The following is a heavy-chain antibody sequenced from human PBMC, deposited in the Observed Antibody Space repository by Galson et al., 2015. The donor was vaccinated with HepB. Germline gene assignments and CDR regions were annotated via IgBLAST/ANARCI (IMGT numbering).Heavy chain of an antibody. CDR1: GFTFSSYA. CDR2: ISGSGGST. CDR3: ATWAYDFWIAGYYCYMDV. Sequence: SLRLSCAASGFTFSSYAMSWVRQAPGKGLEWVSAISGSGGSTYYADSVKGRFTISRDNSKNTLYLQMNSLRAEDTAVYYCATWAYDFWIAGYYCYMDVWGKGTTVTVSS. D-gene: IGHD3-3*01. J-gene: IGHJ6*03. V-gene: IGHV3-23*01.